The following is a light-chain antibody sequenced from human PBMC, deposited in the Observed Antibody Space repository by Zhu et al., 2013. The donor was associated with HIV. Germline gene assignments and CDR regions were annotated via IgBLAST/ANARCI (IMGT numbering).Light chain of an antibody. CDR1: DSNIGTNR. V-gene: IGLV1-47*02. CDR2: DNN. CDR3: QSYDSTLSGSGV. J-gene: IGLJ2*01. Sequence: QSVLTQPPSVSDVPGQRVTISCSGGDSNIGTNRVFWYQQLPGTTPKLLIYDNNQRPPGVPGRFSASTSGTSASLAISGLRSDDEADYYCQSYDSTLSGSGVFGGGTKLTVL.